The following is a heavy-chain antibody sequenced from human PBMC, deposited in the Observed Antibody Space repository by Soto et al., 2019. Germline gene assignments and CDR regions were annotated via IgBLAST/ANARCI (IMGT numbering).Heavy chain of an antibody. Sequence: EVQLLESGGGLVQPGGSLRLSCAASGFTFSSYAMSWVRQAPGKGLEWVSAISGSGGSTYYADSVKGRFTISRDNSKNTLYLQMNSLRAEDTAVYDCAKSGMGATIYIAGWYSDYWGQGTLVTASS. CDR3: AKSGMGATIYIAGWYSDY. V-gene: IGHV3-23*01. J-gene: IGHJ4*02. CDR1: GFTFSSYA. D-gene: IGHD1-26*01. CDR2: ISGSGGST.